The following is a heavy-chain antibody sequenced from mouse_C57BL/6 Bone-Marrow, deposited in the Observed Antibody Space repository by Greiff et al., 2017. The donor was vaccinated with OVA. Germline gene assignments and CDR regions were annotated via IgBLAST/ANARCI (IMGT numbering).Heavy chain of an antibody. V-gene: IGHV5-9*01. Sequence: EVKVVESGGGLVKPGGSLKLSCAASGFTFSSYTMSWVRQTPEKRLEWVATISGGGGNTYYPDSVKGRFTISRDNAKNTLYLQMSSLRSEETALYYCARQGGNYGTGTFDYWGQGTTLTVSS. D-gene: IGHD2-1*01. CDR3: ARQGGNYGTGTFDY. CDR1: GFTFSSYT. J-gene: IGHJ2*01. CDR2: ISGGGGNT.